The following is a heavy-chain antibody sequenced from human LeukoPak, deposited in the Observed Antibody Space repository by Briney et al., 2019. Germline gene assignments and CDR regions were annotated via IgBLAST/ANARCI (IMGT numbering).Heavy chain of an antibody. D-gene: IGHD3-10*01. CDR3: ARADGVLWFGETIAPYFDY. CDR2: IYHSGST. Sequence: PSETLSLTCAVSGGSISSGGYSWSWIRQPPGKGLEWIGYIYHSGSTYYNPSLKSRVTISVDRSKNQFSLKLSSVTAADTAVYYCARADGVLWFGETIAPYFDYWGQGTLVTVSS. J-gene: IGHJ4*02. CDR1: GGSISSGGYS. V-gene: IGHV4-30-2*01.